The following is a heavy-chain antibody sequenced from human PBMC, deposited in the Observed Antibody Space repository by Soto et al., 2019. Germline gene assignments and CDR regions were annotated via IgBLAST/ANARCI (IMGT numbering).Heavy chain of an antibody. D-gene: IGHD6-19*01. V-gene: IGHV4-31*03. CDR2: IYYTGRT. Sequence: VQLQESGPRLVKPSQTLSLTCSVSGDSINSGYYWTWIRQHPGKGLEWIRYIYYTGRTSYNPSLKSRLTISLDTSQKHFSLNLTSVTAADTAVYFCARGPEQFQLLWPFALSYFNSWGQGILVTVSS. J-gene: IGHJ4*02. CDR1: GDSINSGYY. CDR3: ARGPEQFQLLWPFALSYFNS.